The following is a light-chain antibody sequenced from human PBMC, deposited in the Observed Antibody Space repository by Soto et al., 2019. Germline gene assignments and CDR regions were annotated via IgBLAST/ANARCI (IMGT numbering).Light chain of an antibody. J-gene: IGKJ5*01. CDR1: QSVSID. CDR2: GAS. V-gene: IGKV3-15*01. CDR3: QKYGSSPPIT. Sequence: EIVLTQSPASLSVSPGERATLSCRASQSVSIDLAWYQQTPGQAPRLLIYGASTRATGIPVRFSGSASGTEFTLTISSLEPEDFAVYYCQKYGSSPPITFGQGTRLEIK.